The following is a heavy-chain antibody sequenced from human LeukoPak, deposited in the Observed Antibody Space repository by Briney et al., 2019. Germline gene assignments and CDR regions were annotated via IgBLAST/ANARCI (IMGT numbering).Heavy chain of an antibody. CDR2: ISYDGSNK. D-gene: IGHD5-12*01. Sequence: GGSLRLSCAASGFTFSSYWMNWVRQAPGKGLEWVAVISYDGSNKYYADSVKGRFTISRDNSKNTLYLQMNSLRAEDTAVYYCAKDSRQGYPPSYYFDYWGQGTLVTVSS. CDR1: GFTFSSYW. V-gene: IGHV3-30*18. CDR3: AKDSRQGYPPSYYFDY. J-gene: IGHJ4*02.